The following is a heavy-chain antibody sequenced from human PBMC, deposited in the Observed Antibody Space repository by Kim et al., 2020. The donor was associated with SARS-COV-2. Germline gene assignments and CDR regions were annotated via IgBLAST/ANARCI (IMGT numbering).Heavy chain of an antibody. J-gene: IGHJ6*02. Sequence: SETLSLTCTVSGGSISSGSYYWGWIRQPAGKGLEWIGRIYTSGSTNYNPSLKSRVTISVDTSKNQFSLKLSSVTAADTAVYYCARGSGNSFYYYYGMDVWGQGTTVTVSS. CDR3: ARGSGNSFYYYYGMDV. D-gene: IGHD3-3*01. V-gene: IGHV4-61*02. CDR2: IYTSGST. CDR1: GGSISSGSYY.